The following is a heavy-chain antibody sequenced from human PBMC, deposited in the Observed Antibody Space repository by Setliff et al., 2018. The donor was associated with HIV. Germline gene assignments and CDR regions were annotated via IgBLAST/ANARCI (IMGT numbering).Heavy chain of an antibody. CDR3: SRLTRSSSNSYKGRFDP. CDR1: DASINSNNYY. J-gene: IGHJ5*02. Sequence: KPSETLSLTCSISDASINSNNYYWVWIRQTPGKGLEWIGSIYYSGTAYYNPSLKSRLIISVDTPKNQFSLNLSSMSAADTAVYFCSRLTRSSSNSYKGRFDPWGQGTLVTVSS. CDR2: IYYSGTA. D-gene: IGHD2-15*01. V-gene: IGHV4-39*01.